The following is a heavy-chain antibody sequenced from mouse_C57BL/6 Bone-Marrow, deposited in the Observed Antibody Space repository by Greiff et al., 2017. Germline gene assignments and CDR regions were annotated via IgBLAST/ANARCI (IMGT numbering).Heavy chain of an antibody. CDR1: GYTFTSYW. Sequence: QVHVKQPGAELVKPGASVKLSCKASGYTFTSYWMHWVKQRPGQGLEWIGMIHPNSGSTNYNEKFKSKATLTVDKSSSTAYMQLSSLTSEDSAVYYCARMVTTVVSWYFDVWGTGTTVTVSS. D-gene: IGHD1-1*01. CDR3: ARMVTTVVSWYFDV. CDR2: IHPNSGST. J-gene: IGHJ1*03. V-gene: IGHV1-64*01.